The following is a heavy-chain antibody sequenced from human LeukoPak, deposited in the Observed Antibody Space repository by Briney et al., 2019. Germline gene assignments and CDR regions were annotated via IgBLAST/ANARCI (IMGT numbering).Heavy chain of an antibody. CDR2: IIPILGIA. CDR1: GGTFSSYA. Sequence: VASVKVSCKASGGTFSSYAISWVRQAPGQGLEWMGRIIPILGIANYAQKFQGRVTITADKSTSTAYMELSSLRSEDTAVYYCARSDVHIPFYSATECFDYWGQGTLVTVSS. V-gene: IGHV1-69*04. J-gene: IGHJ4*02. D-gene: IGHD1-26*01. CDR3: ARSDVHIPFYSATECFDY.